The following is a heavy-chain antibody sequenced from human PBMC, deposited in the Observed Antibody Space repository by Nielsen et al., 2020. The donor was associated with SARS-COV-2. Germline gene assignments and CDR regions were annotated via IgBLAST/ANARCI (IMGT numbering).Heavy chain of an antibody. J-gene: IGHJ5*02. CDR2: VNHRTSA. CDR3: ARGSIKARQWNYAPPDYFDP. CDR1: GGSLSGYY. D-gene: IGHD1-7*01. Sequence: SETLSLTCAVSGGSLSGYYWSWIRQSPGQGLEWIGEVNHRTSANYNPSLKSRVTILVDTTENQFSLRMTSLTAADTAVYYCARGSIKARQWNYAPPDYFDPWGPGTLVAVSS. V-gene: IGHV4-34*01.